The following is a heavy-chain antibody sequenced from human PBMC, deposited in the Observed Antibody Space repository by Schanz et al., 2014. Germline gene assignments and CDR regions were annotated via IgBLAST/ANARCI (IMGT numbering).Heavy chain of an antibody. D-gene: IGHD2-15*01. J-gene: IGHJ6*02. Sequence: EVQLVESGGGLIQPGGSLRLSCAASGYTVSSHYMSWVRQAPGKGLEWVSVIYNGGGGRTYYADSVKGRFTISSDNSKNTVFLQMNSLRAEDTGVYYCAGAAYCRGAGCALYYALDVWGQGTTVTVSS. CDR3: AGAAYCRGAGCALYYALDV. CDR1: GYTVSSHY. CDR2: IYNGGGGRT. V-gene: IGHV3-53*01.